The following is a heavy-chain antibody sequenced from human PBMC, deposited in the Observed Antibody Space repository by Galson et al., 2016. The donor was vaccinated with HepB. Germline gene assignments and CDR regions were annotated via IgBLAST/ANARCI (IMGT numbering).Heavy chain of an antibody. J-gene: IGHJ4*02. V-gene: IGHV4-4*02. D-gene: IGHD6-25*01. CDR1: GASINNRNW. CDR3: ARGQEQQDGYDY. CDR2: VYRSGSA. Sequence: SETLSLTCAVSGASINNRNWWSWVRQPPGQGLEWMGEVYRSGSANYKPSLRSRVTMSVDKSKNQFSLRLTSVTAADTAVYYCARGQEQQDGYDYWGQGTLVTVSS.